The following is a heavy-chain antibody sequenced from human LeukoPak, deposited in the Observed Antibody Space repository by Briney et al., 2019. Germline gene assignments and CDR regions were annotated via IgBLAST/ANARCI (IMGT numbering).Heavy chain of an antibody. J-gene: IGHJ6*03. D-gene: IGHD3-10*01. Sequence: ASVKVSCKASGYTFTSYGISWVRQAPGQGLEWMGGIIPTFGTANYAQKFQGRVTITTDESTSTAYMELSSLRSEDTAVYYCARGPDGLWFGEYYYMDVWGQGTQVTVSS. CDR1: GYTFTSYG. V-gene: IGHV1-69*05. CDR3: ARGPDGLWFGEYYYMDV. CDR2: IIPTFGTA.